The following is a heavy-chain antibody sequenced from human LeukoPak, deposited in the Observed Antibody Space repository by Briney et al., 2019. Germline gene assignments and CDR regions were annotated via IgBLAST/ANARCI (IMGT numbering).Heavy chain of an antibody. V-gene: IGHV4-34*01. CDR3: ARGTWSIALRFDY. Sequence: KPSETLSLTCAVYGGSFSGYYWSWIRQPPGKGLEWIGEINHSGSTNYNPSLKSRVTISVDTSKNQFSLKLSSVTAADTAVYYCARGTWSIALRFDYWGQGTLVTVSS. CDR1: GGSFSGYY. CDR2: INHSGST. J-gene: IGHJ4*02. D-gene: IGHD6-6*01.